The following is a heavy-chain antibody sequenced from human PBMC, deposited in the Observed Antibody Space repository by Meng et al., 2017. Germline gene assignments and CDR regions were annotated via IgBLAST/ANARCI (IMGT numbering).Heavy chain of an antibody. Sequence: GQRVQSWWEVKKPGASVRVSCKASGYAFTSYAMHWVRQAPGQRLEWMGWINAGNGNTKYSQKFQGKVTITRDTSASTAYMELSSLRSEDTAVYYCARDLGAGVVTAINYWGQGTLVTVSS. CDR2: INAGNGNT. D-gene: IGHD2-21*02. CDR1: GYAFTSYA. CDR3: ARDLGAGVVTAINY. J-gene: IGHJ4*02. V-gene: IGHV1-3*01.